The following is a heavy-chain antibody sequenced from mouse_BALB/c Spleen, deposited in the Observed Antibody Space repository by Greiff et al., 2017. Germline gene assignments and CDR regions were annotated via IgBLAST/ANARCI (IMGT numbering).Heavy chain of an antibody. Sequence: QVQLQQSGPGLVAPSQSLSITCTVSGFSFTGYGVNWVRQPPGKGLEWLGMIWGDGSTDYNSALKSRLSTIIDNSKNHVFLIMNSLQTDDTARYYCANYDYDAGAYAMDYWGQGTSVTVSS. CDR3: ANYDYDAGAYAMDY. D-gene: IGHD2-4*01. CDR2: IWGDGST. J-gene: IGHJ4*01. CDR1: GFSFTGYG. V-gene: IGHV2-6-7*01.